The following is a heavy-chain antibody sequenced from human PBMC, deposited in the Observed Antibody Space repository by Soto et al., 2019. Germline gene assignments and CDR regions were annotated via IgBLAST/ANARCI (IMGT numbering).Heavy chain of an antibody. Sequence: PSQTLSLTCAISGDSVSSNSAAWNWIRQSPSRGLEWLGRTYYRSKWYNDYAVSVKSRITINPDTSKNQFSLQLNSVTPEDTAVYYCARDLDSVSFMVRGVIGRRWFDPWGQGTLVTVSS. J-gene: IGHJ5*02. D-gene: IGHD3-10*01. V-gene: IGHV6-1*01. CDR2: TYYRSKWYN. CDR1: GDSVSSNSAA. CDR3: ARDLDSVSFMVRGVIGRRWFDP.